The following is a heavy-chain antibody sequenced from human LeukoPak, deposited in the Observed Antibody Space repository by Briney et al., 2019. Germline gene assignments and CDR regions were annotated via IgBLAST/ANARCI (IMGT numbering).Heavy chain of an antibody. J-gene: IGHJ4*02. Sequence: GASVKVSCKASGYSFPGYYLHWVRQAPGQGLEWMGWISPHSGGTNYAQKFQGRVTMTRDTSISTAYMELSRLRSDDTAVYYCARKGSDSSRFNFDHWGQGTLVTVSS. CDR2: ISPHSGGT. CDR3: ARKGSDSSRFNFDH. CDR1: GYSFPGYY. V-gene: IGHV1-2*02. D-gene: IGHD6-19*01.